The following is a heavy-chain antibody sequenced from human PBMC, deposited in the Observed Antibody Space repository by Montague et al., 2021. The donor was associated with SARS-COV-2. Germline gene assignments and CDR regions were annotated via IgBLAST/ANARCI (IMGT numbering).Heavy chain of an antibody. Sequence: SETLSLTCAVSGGSISSSNWWSWVRQPPGKGLEWFGGIYHSGSTNYNPSLKSRVTISVDKSKNQFSLKLSSVTAADTAVYYCARVQGITMIVVVIGAFDIWGQGTMVTVSS. V-gene: IGHV4-4*02. CDR2: IYHSGST. CDR3: ARVQGITMIVVVIGAFDI. J-gene: IGHJ3*02. CDR1: GGSISSSNW. D-gene: IGHD3-22*01.